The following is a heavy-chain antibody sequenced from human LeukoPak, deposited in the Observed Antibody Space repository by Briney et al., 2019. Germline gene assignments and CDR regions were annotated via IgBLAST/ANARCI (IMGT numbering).Heavy chain of an antibody. D-gene: IGHD3-22*01. CDR1: EFTFSNYA. CDR2: IGGGGGIT. V-gene: IGHV3-23*01. CDR3: AKDTRGYHRPIDY. Sequence: GGSLRLSCIGSEFTFSNYAMNWVRQAPGKGLEWVSGIGGGGGITDYAESVRGRFTISRDNSKNTLYLQMDSLRAEDTAVYYCAKDTRGYHRPIDYWGQGTLVTVSS. J-gene: IGHJ4*02.